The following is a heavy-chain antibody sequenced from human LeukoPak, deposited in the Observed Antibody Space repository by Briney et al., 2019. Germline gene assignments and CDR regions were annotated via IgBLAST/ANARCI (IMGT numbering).Heavy chain of an antibody. CDR3: ASSGWYWDAFDI. CDR1: GGSISSGDYY. CDR2: IYYSGST. J-gene: IGHJ3*02. V-gene: IGHV4-30-4*01. D-gene: IGHD6-19*01. Sequence: PSETLSLTCTVSGGSISSGDYYWSWIRQPPGKGPEWIGYIYYSGSTYYNPSLKSRVTISVDTSKNQFSLKLSSVTAADTAVYYCASSGWYWDAFDIWGQGTMVTVSS.